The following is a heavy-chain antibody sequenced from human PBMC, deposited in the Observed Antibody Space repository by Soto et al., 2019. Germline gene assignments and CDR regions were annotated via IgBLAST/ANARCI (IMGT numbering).Heavy chain of an antibody. V-gene: IGHV4-59*08. CDR2: IYYSGST. D-gene: IGHD3-22*01. CDR3: ARLKVVTETLFQH. Sequence: SETLSLTGTVSGGSISSYYWSWIRQPPGKGLEWIGYIYYSGSTNYNPSLNSRVTISVDTSKNQFSLKVSSVTAADTAVYYCARLKVVTETLFQHWGQGTLVTVSS. CDR1: GGSISSYY. J-gene: IGHJ1*01.